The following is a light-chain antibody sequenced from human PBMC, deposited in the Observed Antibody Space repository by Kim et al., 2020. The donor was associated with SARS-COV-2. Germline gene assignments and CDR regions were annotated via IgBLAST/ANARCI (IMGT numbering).Light chain of an antibody. Sequence: IVLTQSPVTLSVSPGERASLSCRASHYVSSNYLAWFQHKPGQAPRLLIYDASTRATGIPVRFSGSGSGTDFTLTITRVEHEDSAVYYCQHHAAAPDRFGPGTKL. J-gene: IGKJ2*03. CDR1: HYVSSNY. V-gene: IGKV3-20*01. CDR3: QHHAAAPDR. CDR2: DAS.